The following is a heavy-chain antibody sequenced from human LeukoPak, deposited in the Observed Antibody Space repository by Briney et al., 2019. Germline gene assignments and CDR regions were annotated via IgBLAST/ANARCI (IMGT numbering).Heavy chain of an antibody. D-gene: IGHD3-9*01. CDR3: ARDGYDIFAGYSSYYFDY. V-gene: IGHV3-66*01. CDR1: GFTVSSKY. J-gene: IGHJ4*02. Sequence: PGGSLRHSRAPSGFTVSSKYMSWVRQAPGKGLEWVSVIYSGDKTYYADSVKGRFTISRDNSKNTLDLQMNSLRAEDTAVYYCARDGYDIFAGYSSYYFDYWGQGTLVTVSS. CDR2: IYSGDKT.